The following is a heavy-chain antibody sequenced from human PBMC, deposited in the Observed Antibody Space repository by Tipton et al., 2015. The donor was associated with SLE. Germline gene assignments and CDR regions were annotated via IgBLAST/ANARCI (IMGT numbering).Heavy chain of an antibody. J-gene: IGHJ4*02. CDR2: ISSGAITT. Sequence: GSLRLSCVVSGFTFSSHSMNWVRQAPGKGLEWVAYISSGAITTHYADSVKGRFTISGDKSKNTLYLEMNNLRTEDTAVYYCAKDRYGTSGYFESWGQGTLVTVSS. CDR3: AKDRYGTSGYFES. V-gene: IGHV3-48*01. CDR1: GFTFSSHS. D-gene: IGHD1-1*01.